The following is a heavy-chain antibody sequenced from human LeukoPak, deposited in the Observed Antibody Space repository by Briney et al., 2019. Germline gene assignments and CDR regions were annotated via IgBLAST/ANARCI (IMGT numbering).Heavy chain of an antibody. CDR2: IRPGDSDI. CDR3: ARYSENTNGWYGEFDP. J-gene: IGHJ5*02. V-gene: IGHV5-51*01. CDR1: GYSFSTYW. Sequence: GESLWISCKGSGYSFSTYWVGWVRQMPGKGLEWMGIIRPGDSDIRYSPSFQGQVTISADKSISTAYLQWSSLKASDTAMYYCARYSENTNGWYGEFDPWGQGTLVTVSS. D-gene: IGHD6-19*01.